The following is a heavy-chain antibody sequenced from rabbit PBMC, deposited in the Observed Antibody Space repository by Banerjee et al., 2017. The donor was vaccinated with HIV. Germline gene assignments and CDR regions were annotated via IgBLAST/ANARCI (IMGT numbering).Heavy chain of an antibody. CDR1: GIDFSSYG. V-gene: IGHV1S45*01. J-gene: IGHJ4*01. CDR2: INTGSSGSA. Sequence: QEQLVESGGGLVTLGGSLKLSCKASGIDFSSYGISWVRQAPGKGLEWIACINTGSSGSAYYASWAKGRFTISKTSSTTVTLQMTSLTAADTATYFCTREGDLWGQGTLVTVS. CDR3: TREGDL.